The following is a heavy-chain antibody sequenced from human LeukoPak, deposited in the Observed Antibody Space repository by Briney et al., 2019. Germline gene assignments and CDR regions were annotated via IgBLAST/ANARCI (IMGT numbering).Heavy chain of an antibody. Sequence: SETLSLICTVSGSSISSYSWNWIRQSPGKGLEWIGRVYHSGSINYNPSLKSRVTISVDTSKNQFSLNLSSVTAADTAVYYCVSSYGGYVLDYWGQGTLVIVSS. J-gene: IGHJ4*02. CDR1: GSSISSYS. D-gene: IGHD5-12*01. CDR2: VYHSGSI. CDR3: VSSYGGYVLDY. V-gene: IGHV4-59*01.